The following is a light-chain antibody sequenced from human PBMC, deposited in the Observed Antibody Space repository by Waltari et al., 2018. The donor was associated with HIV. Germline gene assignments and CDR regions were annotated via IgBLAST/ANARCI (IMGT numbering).Light chain of an antibody. J-gene: IGKJ1*01. V-gene: IGKV4-1*01. CDR3: QQYYSTPWT. CDR1: QTVLYSPNNKNY. Sequence: DIVMTQSPDSLAVSLGERATGNCKSSQTVLYSPNNKNYLAWYQQKPGQPPKLLIHWASTRESGVPDRFSGGGSGTDFTLTISSLQAEDVAVYYCQQYYSTPWTFGQGTKVEIK. CDR2: WAS.